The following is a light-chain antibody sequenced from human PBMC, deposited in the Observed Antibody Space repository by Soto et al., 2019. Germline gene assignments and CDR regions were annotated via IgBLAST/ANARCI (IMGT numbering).Light chain of an antibody. CDR2: DVN. CDR1: SRDVGGYKF. CDR3: CSYAGNPYV. V-gene: IGLV2-11*01. Sequence: QSALTQPRSVSGSPGQSVTITCTGTSRDVGGYKFVSWYQQHPDKAPKLMIYDVNKRPSGVPDRFSGSKSGVTASLTISGLQAEDEADYYCCSYAGNPYVFGTGTKLTVL. J-gene: IGLJ1*01.